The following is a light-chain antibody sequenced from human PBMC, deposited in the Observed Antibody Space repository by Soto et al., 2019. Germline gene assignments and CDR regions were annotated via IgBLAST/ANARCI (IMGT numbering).Light chain of an antibody. Sequence: DIQLTQSPSFLSASVGDRVTITCRASQGISRNLAWYQQKPGKAPKLLIYGASTLQNGVPSSFSGSGSGTEFTLTISSLQPEDFATYYCQHLNSYPLTFGGGTKVEIK. CDR2: GAS. J-gene: IGKJ4*01. CDR3: QHLNSYPLT. V-gene: IGKV1-9*01. CDR1: QGISRN.